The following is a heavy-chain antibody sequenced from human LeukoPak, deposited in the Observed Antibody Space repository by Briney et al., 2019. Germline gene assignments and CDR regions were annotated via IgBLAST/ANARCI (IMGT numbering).Heavy chain of an antibody. CDR1: GGSFSGYY. CDR2: INHSGST. V-gene: IGHV4-34*01. J-gene: IGHJ4*02. Sequence: PSETLSLTCAAYGGSFSGYYWSWIRQPPGKGLEWIGEINHSGSTNYKPSLKSRVTISVDTSKNQFSLKLSSVTAADTAVYYCASRPPYCGGDCYPYYFDYWGQGTLVTVSS. D-gene: IGHD2-21*02. CDR3: ASRPPYCGGDCYPYYFDY.